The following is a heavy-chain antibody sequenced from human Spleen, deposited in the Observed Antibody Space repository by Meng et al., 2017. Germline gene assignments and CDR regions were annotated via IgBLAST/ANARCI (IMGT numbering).Heavy chain of an antibody. Sequence: VQLRGSGPGLVKPSGTLSLTCAVSGASISSDNWWSWVRQPPGKGLEWIGEIYHSGSTNYNPSLKSRITISVDKPKNQFSLTLSSVTAADTAVYYCTKNDFYCLGYWGQGTLVTVS. CDR3: TKNDFYCLGY. D-gene: IGHD2-21*01. CDR2: IYHSGST. J-gene: IGHJ4*02. CDR1: GASISSDNW. V-gene: IGHV4-4*02.